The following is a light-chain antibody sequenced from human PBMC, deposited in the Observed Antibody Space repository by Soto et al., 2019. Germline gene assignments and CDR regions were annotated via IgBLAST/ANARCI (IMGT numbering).Light chain of an antibody. Sequence: EVVLTQSPGTLSLSPGDRASPSCRASQNLSRYFLAWYQQKPGQAPRLLIYGASNRATGIPDRFSGSGSGTDFTLTISRLEPEDFALYYCQQYGSSGTFGQGTKVDI. V-gene: IGKV3-20*01. CDR1: QNLSRYF. CDR2: GAS. J-gene: IGKJ1*01. CDR3: QQYGSSGT.